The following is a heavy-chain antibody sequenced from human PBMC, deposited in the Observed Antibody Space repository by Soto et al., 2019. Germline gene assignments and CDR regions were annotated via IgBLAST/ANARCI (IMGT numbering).Heavy chain of an antibody. Sequence: SETLSLTCAVYGGSFSGYYWSWIRQPPGKGLEWIGDINHSGSTNYNPSLKSRVTISVDTSKNQSSLKLSSVTAADTAVYYCAGLYPYESSGYHLNYWGQGTQVTVSS. CDR2: INHSGST. CDR3: AGLYPYESSGYHLNY. V-gene: IGHV4-34*01. D-gene: IGHD3-22*01. CDR1: GGSFSGYY. J-gene: IGHJ4*02.